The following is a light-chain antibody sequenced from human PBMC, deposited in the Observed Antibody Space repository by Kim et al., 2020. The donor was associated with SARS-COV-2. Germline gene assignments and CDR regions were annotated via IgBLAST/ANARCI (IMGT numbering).Light chain of an antibody. V-gene: IGLV2-14*03. J-gene: IGLJ1*01. CDR3: CSYAGSSLEV. CDR2: DVS. Sequence: QSALTQPASVSGSPGQSITISCTGTSSDVGGYNYVSWYQQHPGKAPKLMIYDVSNRPSGVSNRFSGSKSGNTASLTISGLQAEDEADYYCCSYAGSSLEVFGTGTKVTVL. CDR1: SSDVGGYNY.